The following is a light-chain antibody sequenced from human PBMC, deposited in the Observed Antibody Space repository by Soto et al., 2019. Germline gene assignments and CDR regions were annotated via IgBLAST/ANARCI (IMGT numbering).Light chain of an antibody. J-gene: IGLJ3*02. CDR3: QSYDSSLGGSKGV. Sequence: QSVLTQPPSMSGAPGQRVTISCTGSSSDIGAVYDVHWYQQFPGTAPKLLIYSNINRPSGVPDRFSGSKSGTSASLAITGLQAEDEADYDCQSYDSSLGGSKGVFGGGTKLTVL. CDR2: SNI. V-gene: IGLV1-40*01. CDR1: SSDIGAVYD.